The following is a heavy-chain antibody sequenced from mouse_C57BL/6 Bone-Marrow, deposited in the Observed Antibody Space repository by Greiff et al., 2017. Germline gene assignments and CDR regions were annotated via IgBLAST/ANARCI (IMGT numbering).Heavy chain of an antibody. CDR3: TTLDYYYHYSAIAY. Sequence: EVHVMESGTGLVRPGASLKISCATSGFTFSSYGMHWVRQTPGQGLEWVGYICRGSSATSYTQTVKGRVNLTADKSTSTAYLEMSSLTYEDTAMYYCTTLDYYYHYSAIAYWGQGTLVTVSA. J-gene: IGHJ3*01. CDR1: GFTFSSYG. D-gene: IGHD1-1*01. CDR2: ICRGSSAT. V-gene: IGHV1-5*01.